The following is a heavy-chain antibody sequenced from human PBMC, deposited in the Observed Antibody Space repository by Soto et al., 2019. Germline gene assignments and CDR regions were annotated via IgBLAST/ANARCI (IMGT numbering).Heavy chain of an antibody. V-gene: IGHV3-23*01. CDR3: AKDRQPDGLWPFDH. CDR2: ILGNGGTA. D-gene: IGHD2-8*01. CDR1: VFTFSTYT. J-gene: IGHJ4*02. Sequence: EVQLLESGGGLVQPGGSLRLSCAASVFTFSTYTMSWVRQAPGKGLEWVSGILGNGGTAFYADSVKGRFTISRDNSNNMLYLQMYNLRAEDTAIYYCAKDRQPDGLWPFDHWGQGTLLTVSS.